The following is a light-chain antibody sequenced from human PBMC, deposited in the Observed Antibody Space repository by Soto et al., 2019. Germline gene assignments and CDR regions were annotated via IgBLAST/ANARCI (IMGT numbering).Light chain of an antibody. CDR1: QSVSSSY. Sequence: EIVLTQSPGTLSLSPGERDTLSCRASQSVSSSYLAWYQQKPGQAPRLLIYGASSRATGIPDRFSGSGSGTDFTLTISRLEPADFAVYYCQQYGSSPPTFGEGTKVELQ. CDR3: QQYGSSPPT. J-gene: IGKJ1*01. V-gene: IGKV3-20*01. CDR2: GAS.